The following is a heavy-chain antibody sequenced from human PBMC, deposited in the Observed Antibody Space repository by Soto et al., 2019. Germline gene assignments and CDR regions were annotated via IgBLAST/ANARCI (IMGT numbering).Heavy chain of an antibody. CDR2: IYHSGST. J-gene: IGHJ6*02. V-gene: IGHV4-38-2*01. CDR3: ASERFLEWLLDRTPPGYYGMDV. D-gene: IGHD3-3*01. Sequence: KSSETLSLTCAVSGYSISSGYYWGWIRQPPGKGLEWIGSIYHSGSTYYNPSLKSRVTISVDTSKNQFSLKLSSVTAADTAVYYCASERFLEWLLDRTPPGYYGMDVWSQGTTVTVSS. CDR1: GYSISSGYY.